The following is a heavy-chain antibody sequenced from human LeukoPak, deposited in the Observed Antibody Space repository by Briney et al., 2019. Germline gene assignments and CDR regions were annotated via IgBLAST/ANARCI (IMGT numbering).Heavy chain of an antibody. Sequence: KSSETLSLTCTVSGGSISSSSNYWGWIRQPPGKGLEWIGSIYYSGSTYYNPSLKSRVTISLDTSKNQFSLKLSSVTAADTAVYYCARDRASSIAAAGTSGDYWGQGTLVTVSS. D-gene: IGHD6-13*01. CDR2: IYYSGST. V-gene: IGHV4-39*07. CDR3: ARDRASSIAAAGTSGDY. CDR1: GGSISSSSNY. J-gene: IGHJ4*02.